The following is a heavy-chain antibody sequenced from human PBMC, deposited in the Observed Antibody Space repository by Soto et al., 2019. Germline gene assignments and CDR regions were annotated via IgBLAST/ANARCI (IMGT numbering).Heavy chain of an antibody. V-gene: IGHV1-24*01. J-gene: IGHJ4*02. Sequence: ASVKVSCKVSGYTLTELSMHWVRQAPGKGLEWMGGFDPEDGETIYAQKFQGRVTMTEDTSTDTAYMELSSLRSEDTAVYYCATVDKITMLRRVIRSDYWCPGPLVTGSS. CDR1: GYTLTELS. CDR2: FDPEDGET. CDR3: ATVDKITMLRRVIRSDY. D-gene: IGHD3-10*01.